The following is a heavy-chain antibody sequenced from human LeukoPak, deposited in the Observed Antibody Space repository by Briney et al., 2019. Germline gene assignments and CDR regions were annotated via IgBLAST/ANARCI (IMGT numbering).Heavy chain of an antibody. Sequence: GKALEWVSSFTSSSRSIYYADSVKGRFTISRDNAKNSLYLQMNSLRAEDTAVYYCARDRRYWGQGTLVTVSS. V-gene: IGHV3-21*01. CDR2: FTSSSRSI. J-gene: IGHJ4*02. CDR3: ARDRRY.